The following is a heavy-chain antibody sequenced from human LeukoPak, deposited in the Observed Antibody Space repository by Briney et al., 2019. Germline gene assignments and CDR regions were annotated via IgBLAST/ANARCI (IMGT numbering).Heavy chain of an antibody. Sequence: SGGSQRLSCAASGFTFSSYSMNWVRQAPGKGLEWVSSISSSSSYIYYADSVKGRFTISRDNAKNSLYLQMNSLRAEDTAVYYCAREGYCSGGSCYVLDYWGQGTLVTLSS. CDR1: GFTFSSYS. CDR3: AREGYCSGGSCYVLDY. V-gene: IGHV3-21*01. D-gene: IGHD2-15*01. CDR2: ISSSSSYI. J-gene: IGHJ4*02.